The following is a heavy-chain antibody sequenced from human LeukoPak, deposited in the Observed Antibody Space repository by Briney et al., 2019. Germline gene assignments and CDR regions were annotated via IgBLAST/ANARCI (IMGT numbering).Heavy chain of an antibody. CDR2: IYSGVST. Sequence: PSETLSLTCTVSGGSISSNYWSWIPPPPGKGREGIGYIYSGVSTNYNPSLKCRVTISADTSKHQFSLKLSSVTAADTAVYYCARLYGTAMVFDYWGQGTLVTVSS. D-gene: IGHD5-18*01. V-gene: IGHV4-59*08. J-gene: IGHJ4*02. CDR3: ARLYGTAMVFDY. CDR1: GGSISSNY.